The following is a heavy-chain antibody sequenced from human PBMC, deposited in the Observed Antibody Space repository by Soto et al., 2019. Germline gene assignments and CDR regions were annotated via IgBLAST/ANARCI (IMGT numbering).Heavy chain of an antibody. CDR3: ARVVPGAEAWFGP. V-gene: IGHV1-18*01. D-gene: IGHD2-2*01. CDR1: GYTFSNYG. J-gene: IGHJ5*02. CDR2: ISLYSDGT. Sequence: ASVKVSCKTSGYTFSNYGITWVRQAPGQPLEWLGWISLYSDGTNYAQKFQGRVSTTTDTSTTTAYMELRSLRSDDTAVYYCARVVPGAEAWFGPWGQGTLVTVSS.